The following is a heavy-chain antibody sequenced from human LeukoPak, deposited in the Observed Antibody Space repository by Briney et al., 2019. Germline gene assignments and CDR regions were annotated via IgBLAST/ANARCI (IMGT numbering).Heavy chain of an antibody. V-gene: IGHV1-69*04. D-gene: IGHD3-22*01. CDR3: AREDYYDSSPLYYFDY. CDR2: IIPILGIA. CDR1: GGTFSSYA. Sequence: GASVKVSCKASGGTFSSYAISWVRQAPGQGLEWMGRIIPILGIANYAQKFQGRVTITADKSTSTAYMELSSLRSEDTAVYYCAREDYYDSSPLYYFDYWGQGTLVTVSS. J-gene: IGHJ4*02.